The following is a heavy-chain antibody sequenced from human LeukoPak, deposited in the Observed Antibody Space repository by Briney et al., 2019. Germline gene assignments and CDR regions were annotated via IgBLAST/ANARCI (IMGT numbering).Heavy chain of an antibody. V-gene: IGHV3-23*01. CDR2: ISGGSGSA. Sequence: PGGSLRLSCAASGFTFSSYAMNWVRQAPGKGLEWVSGISGGSGSAYYADSVKGRFTISRDNSKNTLYLQMNSLRAEDTAVYYCARVAYYDVLTGQLIDYWGQGTLVTVSS. D-gene: IGHD3-9*01. CDR1: GFTFSSYA. J-gene: IGHJ4*02. CDR3: ARVAYYDVLTGQLIDY.